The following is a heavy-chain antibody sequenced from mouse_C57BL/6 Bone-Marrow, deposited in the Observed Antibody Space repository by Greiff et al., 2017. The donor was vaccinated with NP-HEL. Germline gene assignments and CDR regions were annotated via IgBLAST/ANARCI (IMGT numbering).Heavy chain of an antibody. J-gene: IGHJ1*03. V-gene: IGHV2-2*01. CDR1: GFSLTSYG. CDR3: ARTWDFDV. CDR2: IWSGGST. Sequence: VKLQESGPGLVQPSQSLSLTCTVSGFSLTSYGVHWVRQSPGKGLEWLGVIWSGGSTDYTAAFISRLSISKDNSKSHVFFKMNSLQADDTAIYYCARTWDFDVWGTGTTVTVSS.